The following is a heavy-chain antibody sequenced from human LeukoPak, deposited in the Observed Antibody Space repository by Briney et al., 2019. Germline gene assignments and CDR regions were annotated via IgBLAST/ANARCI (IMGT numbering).Heavy chain of an antibody. CDR1: GFTFSSYA. D-gene: IGHD2-15*01. J-gene: IGHJ3*02. Sequence: GRSLRLSCAASGFTFSSYAMHWVRQAPGKGLEWVAVISYDGSNKYYADPVKGRFTISRDNSKNTLYLQMNSLRAEDTAVYYCAKSMGYYDAFDIWGQGTMVTVSS. CDR2: ISYDGSNK. V-gene: IGHV3-30*18. CDR3: AKSMGYYDAFDI.